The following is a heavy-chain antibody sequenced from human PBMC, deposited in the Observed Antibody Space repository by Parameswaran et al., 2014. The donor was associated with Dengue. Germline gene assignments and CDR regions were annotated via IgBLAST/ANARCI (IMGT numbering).Heavy chain of an antibody. J-gene: IGHJ4*02. CDR2: IWYDGSNK. D-gene: IGHD4-17*01. CDR3: ARTDYGDYPFDY. Sequence: WIRQPPGKGLEWVAVIWYDGSNKYYADSVKGRFTISRDNSKNTLYLQMNSLRAEDTAVYYCARTDYGDYPFDYWGQGTLVTVSS. V-gene: IGHV3-33*01.